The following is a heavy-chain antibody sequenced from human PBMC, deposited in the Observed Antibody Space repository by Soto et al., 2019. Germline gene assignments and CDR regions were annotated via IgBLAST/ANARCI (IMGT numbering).Heavy chain of an antibody. CDR3: ARDRQCSGGSCYAEDYQH. Sequence: GGSLRLSCAASGFTFSSYAMHWVRQAPGKGLEWVAVISYDGSNKYYADSVKGRFTISRDNSKNTLYLQMNSLRAEDTAVDYYARDRQCSGGSCYAEDYQHWGQGTLVTVSS. V-gene: IGHV3-30*04. CDR2: ISYDGSNK. CDR1: GFTFSSYA. D-gene: IGHD2-15*01. J-gene: IGHJ1*01.